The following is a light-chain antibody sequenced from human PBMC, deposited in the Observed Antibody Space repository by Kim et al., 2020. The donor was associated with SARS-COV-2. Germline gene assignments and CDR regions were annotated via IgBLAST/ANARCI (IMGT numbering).Light chain of an antibody. J-gene: IGLJ3*02. CDR2: SST. Sequence: QSVLTQPPSASGTPGQRVTISCSGTTSNIGSDTVNWYQQFPGTAPKLLIYSSTQRPSGVPDRFSGSKSGTSASLAISALQSEDEADYYCASWDEGLNGPVFGGGTQLTVL. CDR1: TSNIGSDT. V-gene: IGLV1-44*01. CDR3: ASWDEGLNGPV.